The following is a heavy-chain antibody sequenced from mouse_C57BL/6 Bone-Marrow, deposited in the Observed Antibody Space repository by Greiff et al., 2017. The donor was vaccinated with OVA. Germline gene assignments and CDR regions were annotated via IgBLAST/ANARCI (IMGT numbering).Heavy chain of an antibody. CDR1: GYTFTSYW. CDR2: IDPSDSYT. J-gene: IGHJ4*01. D-gene: IGHD2-5*01. CDR3: ARYSNYDAMDY. V-gene: IGHV1-50*01. Sequence: VQLQQPGAELVKPGASVKLSCKASGYTFTSYWMQWVKQRPGQGLEWIGEIDPSDSYTNYNQKFKGKATLTVDTSSSTAYMQLSSLTSEDAAVDYCARYSNYDAMDYWGQGTSVTVSS.